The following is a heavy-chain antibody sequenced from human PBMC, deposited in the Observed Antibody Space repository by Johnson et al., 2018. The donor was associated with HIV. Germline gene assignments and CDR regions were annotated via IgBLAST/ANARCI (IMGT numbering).Heavy chain of an antibody. Sequence: VQLVESGGGLGQPGGSLRLSCVDSGFTFNNYWMHWVRQAPGKGPVWVSRINSDGSSTSYADSVKGRFTISRDNAKNTLYLQMNSLRAEDTAVYYCARDDYGGLDAFDIWGQGTMVTVSS. CDR1: GFTFNNYW. J-gene: IGHJ3*02. D-gene: IGHD4-23*01. CDR2: INSDGSST. V-gene: IGHV3-74*01. CDR3: ARDDYGGLDAFDI.